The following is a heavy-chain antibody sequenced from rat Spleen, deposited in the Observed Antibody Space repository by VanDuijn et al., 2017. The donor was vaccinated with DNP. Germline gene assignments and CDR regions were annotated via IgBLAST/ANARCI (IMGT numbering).Heavy chain of an antibody. CDR1: GFTFRSFP. V-gene: IGHV5-46*01. D-gene: IGHD4-2*01. CDR3: ARWDTGGGFDY. Sequence: EVQVIESGGGFVQPGGSMKLSCEASGFTFRSFPMAWVRQAPTKGLEWVATFSTIGDDTFYRDSVKGRFTISRDNAKSTLYLQMNSLRSEDTATYYCARWDTGGGFDYWGQGIMVTVS. J-gene: IGHJ2*01. CDR2: FSTIGDDT.